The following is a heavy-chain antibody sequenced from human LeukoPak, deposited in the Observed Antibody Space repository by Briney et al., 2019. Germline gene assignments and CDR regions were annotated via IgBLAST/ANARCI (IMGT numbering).Heavy chain of an antibody. V-gene: IGHV4-34*01. D-gene: IGHD6-19*01. CDR2: INHSGST. CDR3: ARGRYSSGWYTGVNY. CDR1: GGSFSGYY. J-gene: IGHJ4*02. Sequence: PSETLSLTCAVYGGSFSGYYWSWIRQPPGKGLEWIGEINHSGSTNYNPSLKSRVTISVDTPKNQFSLKLSSVTAADTAVYYCARGRYSSGWYTGVNYWGQGTLVTVSS.